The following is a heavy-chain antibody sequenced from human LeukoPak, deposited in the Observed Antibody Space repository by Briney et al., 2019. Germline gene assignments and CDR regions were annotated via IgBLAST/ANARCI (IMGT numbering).Heavy chain of an antibody. J-gene: IGHJ4*02. V-gene: IGHV3-30-3*01. CDR3: ARDQGRRYFDY. CDR1: GFTFSSYA. Sequence: PGGSLRLSCAASGFTFSSYAMHWVRQAPGKGLGWVAVISYDGSNRYYADSVKGRFTISRDNSKNTLYLQMNSLRAEDTAVYYCARDQGRRYFDYWGQGTLVTVSS. CDR2: ISYDGSNR.